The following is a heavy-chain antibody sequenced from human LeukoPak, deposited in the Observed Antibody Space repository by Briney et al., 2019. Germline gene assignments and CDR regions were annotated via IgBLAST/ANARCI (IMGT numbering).Heavy chain of an antibody. Sequence: GRSLRLSCAASGFTFSGYYMTWISQAPGRGMEWISYINGSSSDTKYADSVKGRFTISRDNAKNSVYLLMNSLRAEDTAVYYCARRGTTYCTVDSCHPNWFDPWGQGTLVTVSS. J-gene: IGHJ5*02. V-gene: IGHV3-11*03. CDR1: GFTFSGYY. D-gene: IGHD2-15*01. CDR2: INGSSSDT. CDR3: ARRGTTYCTVDSCHPNWFDP.